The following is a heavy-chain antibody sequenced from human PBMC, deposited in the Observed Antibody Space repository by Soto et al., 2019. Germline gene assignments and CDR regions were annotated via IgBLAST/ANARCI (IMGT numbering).Heavy chain of an antibody. CDR3: ARVERGTATTVVDAFDI. J-gene: IGHJ3*02. D-gene: IGHD1-1*01. V-gene: IGHV4-34*01. CDR2: INHSGST. Sequence: SETLSLTCAVYGGSFSGYYWSWIRQPPGKGLEWIGEINHSGSTNYNPSLKSRVTISVDTSKNQFSLKMSSVTAADTALYYCARVERGTATTVVDAFDIWGPGTLVTVSS. CDR1: GGSFSGYY.